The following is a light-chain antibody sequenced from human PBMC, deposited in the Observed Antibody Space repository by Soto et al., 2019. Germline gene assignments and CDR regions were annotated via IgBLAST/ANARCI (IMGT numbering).Light chain of an antibody. J-gene: IGKJ1*01. V-gene: IGKV3-20*01. CDR1: QGLTSNF. CDR2: GAS. CDR3: QQYGSSPPT. Sequence: PGERATLSCRASQGLTSNFLAWYQQKPGQAPSLLIYGASNRATGIPDRFSGSGSGTDFILTISRLEPEDFAVYYCQQYGSSPPTFGQGTKV.